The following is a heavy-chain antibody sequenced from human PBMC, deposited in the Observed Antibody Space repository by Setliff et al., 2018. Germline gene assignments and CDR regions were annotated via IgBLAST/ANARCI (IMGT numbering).Heavy chain of an antibody. J-gene: IGHJ4*02. V-gene: IGHV4-34*01. CDR3: TVYNTGSSKDHY. CDR2: INHSGST. CDR1: GGSFSTYH. Sequence: LSLTCAVYGGSFSTYHWIWIRQPPGKGLEWIGEINHSGSTNYNPSLKSRVTISVDTSKNQFSLKLSSVTAADTALYYCTVYNTGSSKDHYWGQGTPVTVSS. D-gene: IGHD2-8*02.